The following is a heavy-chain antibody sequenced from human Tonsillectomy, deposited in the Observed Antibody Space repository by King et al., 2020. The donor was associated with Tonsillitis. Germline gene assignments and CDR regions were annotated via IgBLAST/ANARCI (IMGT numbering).Heavy chain of an antibody. CDR2: VYYIGST. CDR3: ARHGPSRAWDGSGYYPFDY. D-gene: IGHD3-22*01. J-gene: IGHJ4*02. V-gene: IGHV4-59*08. CDR1: DDSISSYY. Sequence: VQLQESGPGLVKPSETLSLTCTVSDDSISSYYWSWIRQPPGKGLEWIGYVYYIGSTNYNPSLKSRVTISVDTSKKKFSLKLSSVTAADTAVYYCARHGPSRAWDGSGYYPFDYRGQGTLVTVSS.